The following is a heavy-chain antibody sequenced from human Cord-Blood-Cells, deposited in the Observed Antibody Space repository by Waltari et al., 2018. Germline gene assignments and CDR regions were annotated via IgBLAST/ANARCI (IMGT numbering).Heavy chain of an antibody. CDR1: GGTFSSYA. CDR3: ARGGRYCSGGSCYLDY. Sequence: QVQLVQSGAEVKKPGSSVKVSCKASGGTFSSYAISWVRQAPGQGLEWMGGTIPIFGTANYAQKFQGRVTITADKSTSTAYMELSSLRSEDTAVYYCARGGRYCSGGSCYLDYWGQGTLVTVSS. J-gene: IGHJ4*02. V-gene: IGHV1-69*06. D-gene: IGHD2-15*01. CDR2: TIPIFGTA.